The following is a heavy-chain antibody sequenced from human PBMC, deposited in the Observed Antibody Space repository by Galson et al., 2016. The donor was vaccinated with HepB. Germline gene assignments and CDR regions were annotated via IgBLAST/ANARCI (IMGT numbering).Heavy chain of an antibody. V-gene: IGHV4-4*02. J-gene: IGHJ4*02. Sequence: SETLSLTCAVSGVSISSSDWWSWVRQPPGQGLEWIGQIFHSGRVNYTPSLASRLTISIDTSNNHFSLRLTSVTAADTALYYCARQYWGGPSDYWGQGTLVTVSS. CDR2: IFHSGRV. CDR1: GVSISSSDW. D-gene: IGHD2/OR15-2a*01. CDR3: ARQYWGGPSDY.